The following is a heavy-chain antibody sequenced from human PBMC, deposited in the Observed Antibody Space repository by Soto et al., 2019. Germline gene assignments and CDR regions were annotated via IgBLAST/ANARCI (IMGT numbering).Heavy chain of an antibody. D-gene: IGHD6-13*01. J-gene: IGHJ6*03. CDR2: IGTAGDT. CDR1: GFTFSSYD. V-gene: IGHV3-13*01. Sequence: GGSLRLSCAASGFTFSSYDMHWVRQATGKGLEWVSAIGTAGDTYYPGSVKGRFTISRENAKNSLYLQMNSLRAGDTAVYYCARSGAAGANYYYYYMDVWGKGTTVTVSS. CDR3: ARSGAAGANYYYYYMDV.